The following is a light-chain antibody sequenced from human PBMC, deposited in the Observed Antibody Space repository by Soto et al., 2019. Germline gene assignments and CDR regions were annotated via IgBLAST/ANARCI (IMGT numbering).Light chain of an antibody. J-gene: IGKJ1*01. CDR3: MQPLHTPWT. V-gene: IGKV2-28*01. CDR2: MGS. CDR1: QRLLNRNGYNY. Sequence: DIVLTQSPLSLPVTPGEPASISCRSSQRLLNRNGYNYLDWFVQKPGQSPQLLIYMGSNRSPGVPDRFSGSGSGTDFTLKISRVEAEDVGVYYCMQPLHTPWTFGHGTKVEIQ.